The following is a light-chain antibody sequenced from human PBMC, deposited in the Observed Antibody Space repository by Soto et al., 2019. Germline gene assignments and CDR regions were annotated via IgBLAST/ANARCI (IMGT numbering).Light chain of an antibody. CDR1: QSVKSN. Sequence: EIVMTQSPATLSVSPGERVTLSCRASQSVKSNLAWYQQKPGQAPRLLTYGASTRATGIPARFSGSGSGTEFTLTISSLQYEEFEVYYCQQYDDWITFGQGTRLEIK. V-gene: IGKV3-15*01. CDR3: QQYDDWIT. CDR2: GAS. J-gene: IGKJ5*01.